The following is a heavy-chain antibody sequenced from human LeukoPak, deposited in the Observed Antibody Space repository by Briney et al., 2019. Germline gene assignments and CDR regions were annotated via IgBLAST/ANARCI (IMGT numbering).Heavy chain of an antibody. CDR2: IILIFGAA. Sequence: SVKVSCQASGGTFSLYAISWVRQARGQGLDWMGGIILIFGAANYAQKLQGRVTITTYESTSTAYIELNILRSEDTAVYYCARGPELERFDYWGQGTLVTVSS. V-gene: IGHV1-69*05. J-gene: IGHJ4*02. CDR3: ARGPELERFDY. CDR1: GGTFSLYA. D-gene: IGHD1-1*01.